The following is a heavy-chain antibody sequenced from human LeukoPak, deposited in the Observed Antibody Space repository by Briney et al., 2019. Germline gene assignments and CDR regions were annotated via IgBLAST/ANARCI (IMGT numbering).Heavy chain of an antibody. J-gene: IGHJ4*02. CDR1: GFTFSSYS. D-gene: IGHD3-10*01. Sequence: GGSLRLSCAASGFTFSSYSMNWVRQAPGKGLEWVSYISSSSSTIYYADSVKGRFTISRDNAKNSLYLQVNSLRAEDTAVYYCARDPTYGSGSTNSWGQGTLVTVSS. CDR2: ISSSSSTI. CDR3: ARDPTYGSGSTNS. V-gene: IGHV3-48*01.